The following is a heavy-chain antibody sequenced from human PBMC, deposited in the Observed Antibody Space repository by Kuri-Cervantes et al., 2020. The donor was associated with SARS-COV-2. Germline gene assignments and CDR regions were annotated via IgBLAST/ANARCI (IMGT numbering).Heavy chain of an antibody. CDR1: GYTFTSYG. Sequence: ASVKVSCKASGYTFTSYGFSWVRQAPGQGLECMGWISPYNGNTNYAQKFQGRVTMTTDTSTSTAYMELRSLRSEDTAVYYCARVWWEARITDAFDIWGKGTMVTVSS. J-gene: IGHJ3*02. CDR2: ISPYNGNT. V-gene: IGHV1-18*01. CDR3: ARVWWEARITDAFDI. D-gene: IGHD1-26*01.